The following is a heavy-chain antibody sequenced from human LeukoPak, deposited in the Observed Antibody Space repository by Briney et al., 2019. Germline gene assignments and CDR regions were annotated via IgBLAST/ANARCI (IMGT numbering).Heavy chain of an antibody. D-gene: IGHD1/OR15-1a*01. Sequence: GRSLRLSCAASGFTFSSYGMHWVRQAPGKGLEWVAVISYDGSNKYYADSVKGRFTISRDNSKNTLYLQMNSLRGEDSAVYYCAKVNNYDDYWGQGTLVTVSS. CDR3: AKVNNYDDY. J-gene: IGHJ4*02. CDR1: GFTFSSYG. CDR2: ISYDGSNK. V-gene: IGHV3-30*18.